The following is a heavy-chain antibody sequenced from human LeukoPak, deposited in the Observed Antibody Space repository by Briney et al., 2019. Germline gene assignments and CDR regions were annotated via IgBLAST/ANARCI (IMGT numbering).Heavy chain of an antibody. CDR1: GFTFSSYS. J-gene: IGHJ4*02. D-gene: IGHD3-22*01. Sequence: GGSLRLSCAASGFTFSSYSMNWVRQAPGKGLEWVSYISSSSSTIYYADSVKGRFTISRDNAKNSLYLQMNSLRAEDTAVYYCARGPGGVVAPFCDYWGQGTLVTVSS. CDR3: ARGPGGVVAPFCDY. CDR2: ISSSSSTI. V-gene: IGHV3-48*01.